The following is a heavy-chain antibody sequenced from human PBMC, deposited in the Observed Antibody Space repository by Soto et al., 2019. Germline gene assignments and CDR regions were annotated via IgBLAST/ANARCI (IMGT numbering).Heavy chain of an antibody. CDR1: GYTFTSYG. CDR2: ISAYNGNT. V-gene: IGHV1-18*01. CDR3: ARDSPSSYSSSPSAHYYGMDV. D-gene: IGHD6-6*01. Sequence: QVQLVQSGAEVKKPGASVKVSCKASGYTFTSYGISWVRQAPGQGLEWMGWISAYNGNTNYAQKLQGRVTMTTDTSTSTAYMELMSLRSDDTAVYYCARDSPSSYSSSPSAHYYGMDVWGQGTTVTVSS. J-gene: IGHJ6*02.